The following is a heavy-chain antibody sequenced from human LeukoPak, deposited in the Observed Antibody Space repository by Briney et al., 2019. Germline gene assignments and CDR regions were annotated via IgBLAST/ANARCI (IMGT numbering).Heavy chain of an antibody. V-gene: IGHV4-39*07. CDR3: TRAMTIAARLQTIFDY. Sequence: SETLSLTCTVSVDSISSSSYYWGWIRQPPGKGQEWIGNMYYSGNTYANPSLKSRVTISVDTSKTQFSLTLTSVTAAHTAVYYCTRAMTIAARLQTIFDYWGQGTLVPVSS. D-gene: IGHD6-6*01. CDR2: MYYSGNT. CDR1: VDSISSSSYY. J-gene: IGHJ4*02.